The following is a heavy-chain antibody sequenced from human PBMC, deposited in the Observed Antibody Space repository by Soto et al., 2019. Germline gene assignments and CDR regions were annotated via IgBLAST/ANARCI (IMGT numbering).Heavy chain of an antibody. D-gene: IGHD5-12*01. Sequence: SVKVSCKTSGDIFSGYSVSWVRQAPGQVLEWMGGIIPIFGTTNYAQRFHGRVTITADKSTSTVYMELYSLKSEDTAVYYCARDLGSGYDSGDYWGQGSLVTVSS. CDR1: GDIFSGYS. CDR3: ARDLGSGYDSGDY. V-gene: IGHV1-69*06. CDR2: IIPIFGTT. J-gene: IGHJ4*02.